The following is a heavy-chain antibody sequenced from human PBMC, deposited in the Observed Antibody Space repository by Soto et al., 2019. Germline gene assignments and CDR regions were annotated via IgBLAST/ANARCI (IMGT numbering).Heavy chain of an antibody. CDR3: TRDGS. Sequence: EVQLVESGGGLVQPGGSLRLSCAASGFPFSSYAMNWVRQTPGKGLEWLSYISDSGSTIHYAVSVKGRFTISRDNAKNSLYLQMNSLRDDDTAVYYCTRDGSWGQGTLVTVSS. CDR1: GFPFSSYA. J-gene: IGHJ5*02. CDR2: ISDSGSTI. V-gene: IGHV3-48*02. D-gene: IGHD5-12*01.